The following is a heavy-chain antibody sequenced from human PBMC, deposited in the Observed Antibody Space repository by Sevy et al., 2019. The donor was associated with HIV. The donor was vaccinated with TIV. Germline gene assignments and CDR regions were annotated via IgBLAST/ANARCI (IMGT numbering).Heavy chain of an antibody. D-gene: IGHD2-21*02. CDR1: GGTLSNYG. CDR3: AGVRPCGGDCYFFDN. CDR2: IIPRVGIA. Sequence: ASVKVSCKASGGTLSNYGMNWVRQAPGQGLEWMGGIIPRVGIANYAQKFQGRVTITADESTNTVYMEVSRLRSDDTAVYYCAGVRPCGGDCYFFDNWGQGTLVTVSS. V-gene: IGHV1-69*10. J-gene: IGHJ4*02.